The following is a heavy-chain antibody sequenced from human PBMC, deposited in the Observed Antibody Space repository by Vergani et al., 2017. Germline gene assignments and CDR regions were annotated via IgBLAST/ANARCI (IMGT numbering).Heavy chain of an antibody. D-gene: IGHD3-10*01. J-gene: IGHJ4*02. CDR1: GFTFSSYG. CDR2: IWYDGSNK. V-gene: IGHV3-33*01. Sequence: VESGGGLVQPGGSLTLSCSASGFTFSSYGMHWVRQAPGKGLEWVACIWYDGSNKRYVESVKGRFTISRDNSKNTVYLQMNSLRADDTAVYYCARDFRVGATILDSWGQGSLVTVTS. CDR3: ARDFRVGATILDS.